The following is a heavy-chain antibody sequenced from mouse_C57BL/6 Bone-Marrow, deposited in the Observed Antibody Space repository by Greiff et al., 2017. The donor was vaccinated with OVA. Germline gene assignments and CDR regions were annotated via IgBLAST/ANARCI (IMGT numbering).Heavy chain of an antibody. Sequence: EVQVVESGGGLVKPGGSLKLSCAASGFTFSSYAMSWVRQTPEKRLEWVATISDGGSYTYYPDNVKGRITISRDNAKNNLYLQMSHLKSEDTAMYYCARGLPTIVTWYFDVWGTGTTVTVSS. CDR2: ISDGGSYT. D-gene: IGHD2-5*01. CDR1: GFTFSSYA. J-gene: IGHJ1*03. V-gene: IGHV5-4*01. CDR3: ARGLPTIVTWYFDV.